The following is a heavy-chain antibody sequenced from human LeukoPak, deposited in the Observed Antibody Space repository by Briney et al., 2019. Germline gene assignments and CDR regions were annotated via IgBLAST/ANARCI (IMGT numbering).Heavy chain of an antibody. D-gene: IGHD3-3*01. CDR3: ARDLIFGVDHWFDP. J-gene: IGHJ5*02. V-gene: IGHV4-4*07. CDR2: IYTSGST. CDR1: GGSISSYY. Sequence: SETLSLTCTVSGGSISSYYWSWIRQPAGKGLEWIGRIYTSGSTNYNPSLKSRVTMSVDTSKNQFSLKLSSVTGADTAVYYCARDLIFGVDHWFDPWGQGTLVNGSS.